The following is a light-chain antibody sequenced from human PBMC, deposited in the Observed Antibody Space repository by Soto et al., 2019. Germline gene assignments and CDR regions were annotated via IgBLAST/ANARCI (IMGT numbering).Light chain of an antibody. Sequence: EIVLTQSPGTLSLSPGERATLSCRASQSVSSSYLAWHQQPPGQAPRLLIYDASSRATGIPDRFSGSGSGTDFTLTISRLEPEDFAVYYCQQYGSSPYTFGQGTKLEIK. CDR2: DAS. CDR1: QSVSSSY. V-gene: IGKV3-20*01. CDR3: QQYGSSPYT. J-gene: IGKJ2*01.